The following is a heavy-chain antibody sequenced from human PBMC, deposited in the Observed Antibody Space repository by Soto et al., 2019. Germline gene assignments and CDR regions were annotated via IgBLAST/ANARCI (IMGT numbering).Heavy chain of an antibody. CDR3: ARNGDYVSPYYMDV. V-gene: IGHV4-34*01. J-gene: IGHJ6*03. CDR2: INHSGST. Sequence: SETLSLTCAVYGGSFSGYYWSWIRRPPGKGLEWIGEINHSGSTNYNPSLKSRVTISVDTSKNQFSLKLSSVTAADTAVYYCARNGDYVSPYYMDVWGKGTTVTVSS. D-gene: IGHD4-17*01. CDR1: GGSFSGYY.